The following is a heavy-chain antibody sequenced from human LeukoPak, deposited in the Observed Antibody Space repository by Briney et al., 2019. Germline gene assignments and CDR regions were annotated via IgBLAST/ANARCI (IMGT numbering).Heavy chain of an antibody. Sequence: GGSLRLSCAASEFTFSTYAMHWVRQAPGKGLEWVAVISYDGSNKYYADSVKGRFTISRANSKSTLYLQMNNLRADDTAVYSCARDRAGYYDSSGPLDYWGQGTLVTVSS. CDR1: EFTFSTYA. D-gene: IGHD3-22*01. CDR2: ISYDGSNK. V-gene: IGHV3-30-3*01. J-gene: IGHJ4*02. CDR3: ARDRAGYYDSSGPLDY.